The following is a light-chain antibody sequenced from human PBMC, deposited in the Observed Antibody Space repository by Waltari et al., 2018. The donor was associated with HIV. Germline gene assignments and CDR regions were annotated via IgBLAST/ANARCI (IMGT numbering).Light chain of an antibody. CDR1: QSISSY. V-gene: IGKV1-39*01. Sequence: DIQMTQSPSSLSASVGDRVTITCRASQSISSYLNWYQQKPGKASKLLIYAASSLQSGVPSRFSGSGSGTDFTLTISSLQPEDFATYYCQQSYSTLYTFGQGTKVEI. CDR2: AAS. J-gene: IGKJ2*01. CDR3: QQSYSTLYT.